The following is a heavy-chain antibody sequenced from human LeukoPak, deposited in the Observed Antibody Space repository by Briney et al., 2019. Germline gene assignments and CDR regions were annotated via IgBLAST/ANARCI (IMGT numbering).Heavy chain of an antibody. V-gene: IGHV4-39*01. Sequence: SETLSLTCTVSGGSVSSGSYYWGWIRQPPGKGLEWIGSIYYSGSTYYNPSLKSRVTISVGTSKNQFSLELSSLTAADTAVYYCARHARQQLVHYFDYCGQGALVTVSS. J-gene: IGHJ4*02. D-gene: IGHD6-13*01. CDR2: IYYSGST. CDR1: GGSVSSGSYY. CDR3: ARHARQQLVHYFDY.